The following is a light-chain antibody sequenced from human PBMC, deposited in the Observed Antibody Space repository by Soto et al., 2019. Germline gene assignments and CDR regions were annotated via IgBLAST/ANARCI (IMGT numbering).Light chain of an antibody. V-gene: IGLV1-40*01. CDR1: SSNIGAGYD. J-gene: IGLJ2*01. CDR3: QSYDSSLRGWV. CDR2: GNS. Sequence: QSVLTQPPSVSGAPGQRVTISCTGSSSNIGAGYDVHWYQQLPGTAPKLLIYGNSNRPSGVPDRFSGSKSGTSASLAITGLQAEDEADYYCQSYDSSLRGWVFGGVPNLTVL.